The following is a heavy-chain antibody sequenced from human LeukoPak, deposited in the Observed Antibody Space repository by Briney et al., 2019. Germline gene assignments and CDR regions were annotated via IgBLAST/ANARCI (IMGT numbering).Heavy chain of an antibody. CDR1: GFTFSRHA. Sequence: GGSLRLSCAASGFTFSRHAMSWVRQAPGKGLEWVSAIRGSGGTTYYADSVKGRFTISRDNSKNTLYLQMNSLRAEDTAVYYCAKDQGDYCSGFSCYPGEYGHFQHWGQGTLVTVSS. D-gene: IGHD2-2*01. CDR2: IRGSGGTT. J-gene: IGHJ1*01. V-gene: IGHV3-23*01. CDR3: AKDQGDYCSGFSCYPGEYGHFQH.